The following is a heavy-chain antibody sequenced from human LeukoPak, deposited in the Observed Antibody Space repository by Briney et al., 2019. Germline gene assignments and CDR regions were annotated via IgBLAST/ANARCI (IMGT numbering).Heavy chain of an antibody. D-gene: IGHD3-22*01. J-gene: IGHJ4*02. V-gene: IGHV4-34*01. Sequence: SETLSLTCAVYGGSFSGYYWSWIRQPPGKGLEWIGEINHSGSTNYNPSPKSRVTISVNTSKNQFSLKLSSVTAADTAVYYCASNRDSSGYPFDYWGQGTLVTVSS. CDR3: ASNRDSSGYPFDY. CDR2: INHSGST. CDR1: GGSFSGYY.